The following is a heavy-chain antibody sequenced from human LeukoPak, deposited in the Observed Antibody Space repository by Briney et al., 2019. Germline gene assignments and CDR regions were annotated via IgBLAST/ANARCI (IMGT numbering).Heavy chain of an antibody. V-gene: IGHV1-69*05. D-gene: IGHD5-12*01. CDR3: ARAGAIVATYFDY. Sequence: GASVKVSCNASGGTFSSYAISWVRQAPGQGLEWMGGIIPIFGTANYAQKFQGRVTITTDESTSTAYMELSSLRSEDTAVYYCARAGAIVATYFDYWGQGTLVTVSS. J-gene: IGHJ4*02. CDR1: GGTFSSYA. CDR2: IIPIFGTA.